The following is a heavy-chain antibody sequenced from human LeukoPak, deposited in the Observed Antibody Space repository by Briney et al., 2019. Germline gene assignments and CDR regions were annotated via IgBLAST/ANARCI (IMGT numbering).Heavy chain of an antibody. CDR2: IKQDGSEK. V-gene: IGHV3-7*01. CDR1: GFTFSSYW. Sequence: GGSLRLSCAASGFTFSSYWMSWVRQAPGKGLEWVANIKQDGSEKYYVDSVKGRFTISRDNVKNSLYLQMNSLRAEDTAVYYCARIPRIVAAGNYFDYWGQGTLVTVST. CDR3: ARIPRIVAAGNYFDY. D-gene: IGHD6-13*01. J-gene: IGHJ4*02.